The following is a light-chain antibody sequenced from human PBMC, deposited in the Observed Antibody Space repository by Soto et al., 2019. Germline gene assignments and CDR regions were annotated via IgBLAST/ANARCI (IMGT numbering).Light chain of an antibody. V-gene: IGKV3-20*01. CDR2: GTS. J-gene: IGKJ5*01. CDR1: QSVPRSF. CDR3: QQYGSSIT. Sequence: EIVLRQSPGTLSLSPGERATLSCRASQSVPRSFLAWYQQKPGQAPRLLIYGTSSRATGIPDRFSGSWSGTDFTLTISRLEPEDFAVFYCQQYGSSITFGQGTRLEIK.